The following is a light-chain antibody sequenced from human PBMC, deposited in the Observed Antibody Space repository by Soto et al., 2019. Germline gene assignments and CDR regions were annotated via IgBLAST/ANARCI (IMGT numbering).Light chain of an antibody. CDR2: AAS. Sequence: AIQLTQSPSSLSASVGDRVTISCRASQGIGNDLAWYQQKPGKAPRLLTFAASNLQSGVPSRFSGSGSGTDFPLTISRLQPEDFATYYCLQLYNFSWTFGQGTKVDIK. V-gene: IGKV1-6*01. CDR1: QGIGND. J-gene: IGKJ1*01. CDR3: LQLYNFSWT.